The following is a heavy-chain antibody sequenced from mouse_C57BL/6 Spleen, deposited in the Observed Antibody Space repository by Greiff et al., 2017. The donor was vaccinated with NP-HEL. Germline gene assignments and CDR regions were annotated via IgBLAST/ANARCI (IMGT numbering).Heavy chain of an antibody. CDR2: IDPSDSET. CDR3: ARKYSNYVGWFAY. V-gene: IGHV1-52*01. J-gene: IGHJ3*01. Sequence: QVHVKQPGAELVRPGSSVKLSCKASGYTFTSYWMHWVKQRPIQGLEWIGNIDPSDSETHYNQKFKDKATLTVDKSSSTAYMQLSSLTSEDSAVYYCARKYSNYVGWFAYWGQGTLVTVSA. CDR1: GYTFTSYW. D-gene: IGHD2-5*01.